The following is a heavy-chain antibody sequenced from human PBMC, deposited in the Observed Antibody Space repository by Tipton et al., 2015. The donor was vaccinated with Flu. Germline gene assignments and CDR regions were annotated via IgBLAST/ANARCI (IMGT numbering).Heavy chain of an antibody. V-gene: IGHV4-4*07. D-gene: IGHD3-10*01. Sequence: TLSLTCTVSGGSISSYYWSWIRQPAGKGLEWIGRMHASGVTNYNPSLKSRVSMSVDTSMDQFSLKLTSVTAADTALYYCARDPYNASGSLYDGGDYFDFGGRGPRVSVSS. J-gene: IGHJ4*02. CDR2: MHASGVT. CDR1: GGSISSYY. CDR3: ARDPYNASGSLYDGGDYFDF.